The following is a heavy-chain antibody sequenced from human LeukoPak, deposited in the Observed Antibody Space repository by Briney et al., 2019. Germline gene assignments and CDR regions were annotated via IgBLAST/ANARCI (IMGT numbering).Heavy chain of an antibody. CDR2: ISSSSTYI. Sequence: SGGSLRLSCAASGFTFSSYSMNWVRQAPGKRLEWVSSISSSSTYIYYADSVKGRFTISRDNAKTSLYLQMNSLRAEDTAVYYCARGGQYPLLSVYWGQGTLVTVSS. V-gene: IGHV3-21*01. CDR1: GFTFSSYS. CDR3: ARGGQYPLLSVY. J-gene: IGHJ4*02. D-gene: IGHD2-2*01.